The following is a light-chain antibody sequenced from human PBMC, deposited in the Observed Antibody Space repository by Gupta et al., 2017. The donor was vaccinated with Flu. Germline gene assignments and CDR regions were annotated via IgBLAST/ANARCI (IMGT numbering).Light chain of an antibody. V-gene: IGKV3-15*01. CDR1: QANRSN. J-gene: IGKJ2*01. Sequence: MVVTQSPSTLSVSTGERVTLSCRASQANRSNLAWYQQKPGQAPRPLSYGASTRVSGIQDRFSGSGSGTEFTLTISSLQSEDFAVYYCQQFNNWPPYTFGQGTKLEIK. CDR2: GAS. CDR3: QQFNNWPPYT.